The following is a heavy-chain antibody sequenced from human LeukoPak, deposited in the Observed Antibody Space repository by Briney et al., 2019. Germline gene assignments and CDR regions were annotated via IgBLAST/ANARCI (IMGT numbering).Heavy chain of an antibody. Sequence: ASVKVSCKASGYTFSSYAMNWVRQSPGQGLEWMGWTNTNTGNPVYAQGFTGRFVFSLDTLVRTAYLQINSLKAEDTAVYYCARSFVVVPGAIDWFDPWGQGTLVTVSS. CDR3: ARSFVVVPGAIDWFDP. CDR1: GYTFSSYA. CDR2: TNTNTGNP. D-gene: IGHD2-2*02. V-gene: IGHV7-4-1*02. J-gene: IGHJ5*02.